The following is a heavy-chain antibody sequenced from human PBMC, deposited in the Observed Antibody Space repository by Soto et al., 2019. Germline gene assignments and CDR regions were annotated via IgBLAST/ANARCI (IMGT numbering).Heavy chain of an antibody. Sequence: QVQLQQWGAGLLKPSETLSLTCAVYGGSFSGYYWSWIRQPPGKGLEWIGEINHSGSTHYNPSLNSRVTIAVDTSNTQFSLKLSSVTAADTDVYYCARLRGYCSSTSCSTVFDYLCQEPLVTVSS. J-gene: IGHJ4*02. CDR2: INHSGST. V-gene: IGHV4-34*01. CDR3: ARLRGYCSSTSCSTVFDY. D-gene: IGHD2-2*01. CDR1: GGSFSGYY.